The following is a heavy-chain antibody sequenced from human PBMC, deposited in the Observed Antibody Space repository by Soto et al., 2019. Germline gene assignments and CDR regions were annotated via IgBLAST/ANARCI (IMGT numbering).Heavy chain of an antibody. CDR2: MNPNSGNT. V-gene: IGHV1-8*01. D-gene: IGHD3-22*01. CDR3: ARRTPYYDSSGYSEGFDY. J-gene: IGHJ4*02. CDR1: GYTFTSYD. Sequence: QVQLVQSGAEVKKPGASVKVSCKASGYTFTSYDINWVRQATGQGLEWMGWMNPNSGNTGYAQKFQGGVTMPRKTPIRTADMELSSLRSEDTAVYYCARRTPYYDSSGYSEGFDYWGQGTLVTVSS.